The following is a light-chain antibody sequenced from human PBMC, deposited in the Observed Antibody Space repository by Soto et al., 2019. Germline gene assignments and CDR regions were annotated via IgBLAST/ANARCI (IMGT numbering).Light chain of an antibody. CDR2: DAS. Sequence: EIVLTQSPATLSLSPGERATLSCRASQSIGTYLAWYQQRPGQAPRLLVYDASNRATGIPARFSGSGSGTDFTLTISSLEPEDFAFYCCQLRGSWPPTFGPGTKVDIK. CDR1: QSIGTY. CDR3: QLRGSWPPT. V-gene: IGKV3-11*01. J-gene: IGKJ3*01.